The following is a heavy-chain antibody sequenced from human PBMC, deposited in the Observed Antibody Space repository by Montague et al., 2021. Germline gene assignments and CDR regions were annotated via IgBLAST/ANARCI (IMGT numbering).Heavy chain of an antibody. D-gene: IGHD6-13*01. CDR2: IDHRGNT. J-gene: IGHJ4*02. V-gene: IGHV4-59*01. CDR3: AKGSSWHGFAS. CDR1: GGAISSDY. Sequence: SETLSLTCSVSGGAISSDYWSWIRQPPGKGLEWIGFIDHRGNTNYNPSLQGRVGISLDTSRNQFSLTLTSVTAADTAMYYCAKGSSWHGFASWGQGTLVTGSS.